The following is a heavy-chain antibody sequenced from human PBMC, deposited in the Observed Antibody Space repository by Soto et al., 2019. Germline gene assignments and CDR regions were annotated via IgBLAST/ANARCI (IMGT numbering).Heavy chain of an antibody. J-gene: IGHJ6*02. CDR3: XRDPQGXXVXXXYYYGMDA. CDR2: TSSSGSTI. Sequence: QVELVESGGGLAKPGGSLRLSCAASGFTFSDYDMSWIRQAPGKGLEWVSYTSSSGSTIYYADSVKGRFTMSRDNAKXXXXXXXXXLXVXXXAXXXCXRDPQGXXVXXXYYYGMDAWGQGTTVTVSS. V-gene: IGHV3-11*01. CDR1: GFTFSDYD.